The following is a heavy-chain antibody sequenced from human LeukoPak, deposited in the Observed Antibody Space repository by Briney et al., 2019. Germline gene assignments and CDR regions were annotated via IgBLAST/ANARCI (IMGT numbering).Heavy chain of an antibody. V-gene: IGHV3-21*01. J-gene: IGHJ4*02. CDR1: GFTFSSYS. Sequence: GGSLRLSCAASGFTFSSYSMNWVRQAPGKGLEWVSSISSSSSYIYYADSVKGRFTISRDNAKNSLYLQMNSLRAEDTAVYYCASPAYMVRGVIPTYWGQGILVTVSS. CDR2: ISSSSSYI. CDR3: ASPAYMVRGVIPTY. D-gene: IGHD3-10*01.